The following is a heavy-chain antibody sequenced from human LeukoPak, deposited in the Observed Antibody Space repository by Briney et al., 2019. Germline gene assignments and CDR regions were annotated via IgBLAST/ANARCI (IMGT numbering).Heavy chain of an antibody. CDR2: ISYDGSNK. J-gene: IGHJ4*02. V-gene: IGHV3-30-3*01. Sequence: PGGSLRLSCAASGFTFSSYAMHWVRQAPGKGLEWVAVISYDGSNKYYADSVKGRFTISRDNSKNTLYLQMNSLRADDTAVYYCAREKQPGGSYLDYWGQGTLVTVSS. D-gene: IGHD1-26*01. CDR1: GFTFSSYA. CDR3: AREKQPGGSYLDY.